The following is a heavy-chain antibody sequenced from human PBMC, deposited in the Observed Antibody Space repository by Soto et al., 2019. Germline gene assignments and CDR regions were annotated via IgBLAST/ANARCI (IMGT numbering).Heavy chain of an antibody. Sequence: QVQLVQSGAEVKKPGASVKVSCKASGYTFTSYDINWVRQATGQGLEWMGWMNPNSGNTGYAQKFQGRVTMTXXTXIXXAYMELSSMRSEETAVYYCARDIVLLPAASHGMDVWGQGTKVTVSS. CDR3: ARDIVLLPAASHGMDV. V-gene: IGHV1-8*01. D-gene: IGHD2-2*01. J-gene: IGHJ6*02. CDR1: GYTFTSYD. CDR2: MNPNSGNT.